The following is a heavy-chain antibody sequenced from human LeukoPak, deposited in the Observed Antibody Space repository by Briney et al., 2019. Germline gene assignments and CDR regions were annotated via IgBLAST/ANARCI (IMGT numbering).Heavy chain of an antibody. D-gene: IGHD6-19*01. CDR1: GYTFTGYY. CDR3: VRYSSGWYSGDY. J-gene: IGHJ4*02. V-gene: IGHV1-2*06. Sequence: ASVKVSCKASGYTFTGYYMHWVRQAPGPGLEWMGRINPNSGGTNYAQKFQGRVTMTRDTSISTAYMELSRLRSDDTAVYYCVRYSSGWYSGDYWGPGTLVTVSS. CDR2: INPNSGGT.